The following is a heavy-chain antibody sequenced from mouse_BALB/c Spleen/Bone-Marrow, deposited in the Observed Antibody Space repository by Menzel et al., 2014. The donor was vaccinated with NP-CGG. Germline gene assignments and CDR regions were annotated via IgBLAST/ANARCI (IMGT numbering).Heavy chain of an antibody. D-gene: IGHD1-1*01. Sequence: QVQLQQSGAELARPGASVKMSCQASGYTFTRCTMHWEKQRPGQGLGWIGYINPSSAYTNYNQKFKDKATLTADKSSSTAYMQLSSLTSEDSAVYYCTIRYYAMDYWGQGTSVTVSS. V-gene: IGHV1-4*01. CDR1: GYTFTRCT. CDR3: TIRYYAMDY. CDR2: INPSSAYT. J-gene: IGHJ4*01.